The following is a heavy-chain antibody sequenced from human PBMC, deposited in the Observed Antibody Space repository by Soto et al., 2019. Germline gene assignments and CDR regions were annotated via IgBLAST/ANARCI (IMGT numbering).Heavy chain of an antibody. CDR1: GGSISSSSYY. Sequence: QLQLQESGPGLVKPSETLSLTCTVSGGSISSSSYYWGWIRQPPGKGLEWIGSIYYSGSTYYNPSLKSRVTISVDTSKNQFSLKLSSVTAADTAVYYCARPGQSVYSSPVYYYGMDVWGQGTTVTVSS. V-gene: IGHV4-39*01. CDR2: IYYSGST. D-gene: IGHD6-13*01. CDR3: ARPGQSVYSSPVYYYGMDV. J-gene: IGHJ6*02.